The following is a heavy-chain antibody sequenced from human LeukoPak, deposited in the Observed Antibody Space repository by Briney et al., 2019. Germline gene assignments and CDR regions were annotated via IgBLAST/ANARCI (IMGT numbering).Heavy chain of an antibody. J-gene: IGHJ4*02. CDR2: IIPIFGTA. Sequence: SVKVSCKASGCTFSSYAISWVRQAPGQGLEWMGGIIPIFGTANYAQKFQGRVTITADESTSTAYMELSSLRSEDTAVYYCARAVFTLEWLSSFDYWGQGTLVTVSS. CDR3: ARAVFTLEWLSSFDY. CDR1: GCTFSSYA. D-gene: IGHD3-3*01. V-gene: IGHV1-69*13.